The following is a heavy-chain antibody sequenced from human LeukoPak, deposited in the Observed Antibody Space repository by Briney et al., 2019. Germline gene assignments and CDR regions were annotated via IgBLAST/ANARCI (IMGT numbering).Heavy chain of an antibody. J-gene: IGHJ6*02. CDR2: ISCDGSNK. CDR3: AKKGGRGDGMDV. V-gene: IGHV3-30*18. Sequence: PGRSLRLSCAASGFTFCSYGMHWVRQAPGKGLEWVAVISCDGSNKYYADSVKGRFPISRDNSRNTLYLQMNSLRAEDTAVYYCAKKGGRGDGMDVWGQGTTVTVSS. CDR1: GFTFCSYG. D-gene: IGHD3-10*01.